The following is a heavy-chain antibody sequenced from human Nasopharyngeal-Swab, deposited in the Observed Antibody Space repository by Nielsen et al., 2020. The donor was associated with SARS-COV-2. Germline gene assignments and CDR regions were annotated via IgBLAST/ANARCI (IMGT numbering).Heavy chain of an antibody. CDR3: ARGGLETNPTYWYFDF. CDR1: GAPFIDYY. V-gene: IGHV4-34*01. J-gene: IGHJ2*01. Sequence: SETLSLTCAVDGAPFIDYYWTWLRQSPGKGLEWIGEITYSGSTNYNPSLKSRVTMSVDTSKKQFSLRLTSVTAADTAVYFCARGGLETNPTYWYFDFWGRGDLVTVSS. D-gene: IGHD1-1*01. CDR2: ITYSGST.